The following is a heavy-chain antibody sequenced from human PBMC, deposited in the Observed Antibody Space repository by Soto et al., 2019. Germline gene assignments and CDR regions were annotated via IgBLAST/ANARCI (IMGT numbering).Heavy chain of an antibody. CDR3: ARGRGWRDY. D-gene: IGHD6-19*01. Sequence: ASVRVSCKASGYSFTSYDIHWVRQATGQGLEWMGWMDPKTGNTDYGQKFQGRVTMTRNTSISTAYMELSSLTSEDTAVYYCARGRGWRDYWGQGTLGTVSP. J-gene: IGHJ4*02. CDR1: GYSFTSYD. CDR2: MDPKTGNT. V-gene: IGHV1-8*01.